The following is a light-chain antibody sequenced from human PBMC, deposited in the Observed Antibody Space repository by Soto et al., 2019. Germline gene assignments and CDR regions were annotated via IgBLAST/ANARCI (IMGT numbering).Light chain of an antibody. CDR1: QSISSW. V-gene: IGKV1-5*01. CDR2: DAS. CDR3: QQYENYWT. Sequence: IQMNQSPSTLSASEGDRVTISGRASQSISSWLAWYQQKPGKAPKLLIYDASSLESGVPSRFSGSGSGTEFTLTISSLQPDDFATYYCQQYENYWTFGHAT. J-gene: IGKJ1*01.